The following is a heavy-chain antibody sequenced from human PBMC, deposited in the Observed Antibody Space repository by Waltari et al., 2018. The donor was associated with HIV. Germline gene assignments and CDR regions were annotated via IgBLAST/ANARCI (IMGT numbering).Heavy chain of an antibody. Sequence: QVQLQESGPGLVKPSQTLSLTCTVSGGSISSGSYYWSWIRQPAGKGLEWIGRIYTSGSTTYNPSLKSRVTISVDTSKNQFSLKLSSVTAADTAVYYCARDPVVTGQNAFDIWGQGTMVTVSS. J-gene: IGHJ3*02. CDR2: IYTSGST. CDR1: GGSISSGSYY. V-gene: IGHV4-61*02. CDR3: ARDPVVTGQNAFDI. D-gene: IGHD2-21*02.